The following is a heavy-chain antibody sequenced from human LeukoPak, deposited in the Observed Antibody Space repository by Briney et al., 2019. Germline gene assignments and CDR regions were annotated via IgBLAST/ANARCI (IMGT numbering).Heavy chain of an antibody. D-gene: IGHD3-10*01. CDR2: IYYSGST. Sequence: SETLSLTCTVSGGSISSYYCSWIRQPPGKGLEWIGYIYYSGSTNYNPSLKSRVTISVDTSKNQFSLKLSSVTAADTAVYYCARRPRGYYYYYGMDVWGQGTTVTVSS. V-gene: IGHV4-59*08. CDR3: ARRPRGYYYYYGMDV. J-gene: IGHJ6*02. CDR1: GGSISSYY.